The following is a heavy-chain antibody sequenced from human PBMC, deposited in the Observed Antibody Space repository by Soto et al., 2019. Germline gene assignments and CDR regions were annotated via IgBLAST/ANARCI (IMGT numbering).Heavy chain of an antibody. Sequence: GGSLILSCAASGFTFSSYGMHWVRQAPGKGLEWVAVIWYDGSNKYYASPARGRFIISRDDSKNMLYLQLNSLKSEDTGVYYCVTVLPHANSWFDYWGQGTPVTVSS. J-gene: IGHJ4*02. CDR1: GFTFSSYG. D-gene: IGHD2-2*01. V-gene: IGHV3-33*01. CDR3: VTVLPHANSWFDY. CDR2: IWYDGSNK.